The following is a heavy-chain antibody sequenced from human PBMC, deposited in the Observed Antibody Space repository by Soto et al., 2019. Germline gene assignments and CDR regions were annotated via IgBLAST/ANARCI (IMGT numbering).Heavy chain of an antibody. Sequence: ITSSSYYWGWIRQPPGKGLEWIGSIYYSGSTYYNPSLKSRVTISVDTSKNQFSLKLSSVTAADTAVYYCATQEVGGSYVYTFDPWGQGTLVTVSS. J-gene: IGHJ5*02. CDR1: ITSSSYY. D-gene: IGHD1-26*01. CDR3: ATQEVGGSYVYTFDP. CDR2: IYYSGST. V-gene: IGHV4-39*01.